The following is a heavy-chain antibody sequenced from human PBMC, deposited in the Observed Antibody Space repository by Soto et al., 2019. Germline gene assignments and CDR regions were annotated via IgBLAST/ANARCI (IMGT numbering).Heavy chain of an antibody. Sequence: QVQLVESGGGVVQPGRSLRLSCAASGFTFSSYAMHWVRQAPGKGLEWVAVISYDGSNKYYADSVKGRFTISRDNSKNTLYLHMNSLRAEDTAVYYCARNSGSGWLPSFSYYGMDVWGQGTTVTVSS. J-gene: IGHJ6*02. V-gene: IGHV3-30-3*01. D-gene: IGHD6-19*01. CDR2: ISYDGSNK. CDR1: GFTFSSYA. CDR3: ARNSGSGWLPSFSYYGMDV.